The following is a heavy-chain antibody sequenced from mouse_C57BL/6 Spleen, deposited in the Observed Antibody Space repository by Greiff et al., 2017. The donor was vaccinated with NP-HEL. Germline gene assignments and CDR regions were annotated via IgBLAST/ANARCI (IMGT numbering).Heavy chain of an antibody. J-gene: IGHJ3*01. CDR1: GYSITSGYY. CDR3: ARRGYYGSSQAWFAD. V-gene: IGHV3-6*01. D-gene: IGHD1-1*01. Sequence: EVQLQQSGPGLVKPSPSLSLSCSATGYSITSGYYWNWIRQFPGNQLEWMGYISYDGSNNYNPSLKNQFSITRDTFKNPLVLKLSSVTTEDTATYDCARRGYYGSSQAWFADWGKGTLVTVAA. CDR2: ISYDGSN.